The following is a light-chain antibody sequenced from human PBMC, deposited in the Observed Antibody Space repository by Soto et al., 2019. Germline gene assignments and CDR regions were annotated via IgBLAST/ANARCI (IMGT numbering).Light chain of an antibody. CDR3: KQTSSFRIT. CDR2: AAS. Sequence: DIQMTQSPSSVSASVGDRVTITCRASQGISSWLAWYQQKPGKAPKLLIYAASSLQSGVPSRFSGSGSGTDFTPPNSNRHPKVFATQYCKQTSSFRITFAQGTRLDIK. V-gene: IGKV1-12*01. CDR1: QGISSW. J-gene: IGKJ5*01.